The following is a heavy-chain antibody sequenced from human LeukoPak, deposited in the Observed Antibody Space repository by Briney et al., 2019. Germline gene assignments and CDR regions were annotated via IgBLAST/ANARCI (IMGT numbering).Heavy chain of an antibody. J-gene: IGHJ3*02. D-gene: IGHD2-15*01. CDR2: ISYDVINK. Sequence: GGSLRLSCAASGFTFSSYGMHWVRQAPGKGLEWVAVISYDVINKYYADSVKVRFTISRDNSKNTLYLQMNSLRAEDTAVYYCAKDRGGYCSGGSCYWDAFDIWGQGTMVTVSS. CDR3: AKDRGGYCSGGSCYWDAFDI. CDR1: GFTFSSYG. V-gene: IGHV3-30*18.